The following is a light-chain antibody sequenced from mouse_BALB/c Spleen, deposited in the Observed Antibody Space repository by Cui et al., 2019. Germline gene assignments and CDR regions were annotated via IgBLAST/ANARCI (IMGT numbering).Light chain of an antibody. CDR2: YTS. CDR1: QGISNY. CDR3: QQYSKLPPT. J-gene: IGKJ5*01. Sequence: DIQMKQTTSSLSASLADRVSISRSASQGISNYLNWYQQKPDGTVKLLIYYTSSLHSGVPSRFSGSGSGTDYSLTISNLEPEDIATYYCQQYSKLPPTFGAGTKLELK. V-gene: IGKV10-94*01.